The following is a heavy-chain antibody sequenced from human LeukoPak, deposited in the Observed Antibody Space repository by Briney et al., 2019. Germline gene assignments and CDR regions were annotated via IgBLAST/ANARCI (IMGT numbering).Heavy chain of an antibody. J-gene: IGHJ4*02. V-gene: IGHV1-69*01. CDR1: GGIFSSYA. Sequence: SVKVSCKASGGIFSSYAISWVRQAPGQGLEWMGGIIPIFGTANYAQKFQGRVTITADESTSTAYMELSSLRSEDTAVYYCAIPVDIVATTHPGYFDYWGQGTLVTVSS. CDR2: IIPIFGTA. CDR3: AIPVDIVATTHPGYFDY. D-gene: IGHD5-12*01.